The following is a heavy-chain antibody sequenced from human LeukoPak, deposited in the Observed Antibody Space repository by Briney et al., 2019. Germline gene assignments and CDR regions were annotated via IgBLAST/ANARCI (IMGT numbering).Heavy chain of an antibody. Sequence: SETLSLTCSVSGAFSTNYFWSWIRQPAGKGLQWIGRINTSGDTYHNPSLKSRVTMSVDTSKKQFSLNLSSMAAADTAVYYCARTLLPATMGAFDIWGQGTMVTVSS. D-gene: IGHD2-2*01. CDR2: INTSGDT. J-gene: IGHJ3*02. V-gene: IGHV4-4*07. CDR3: ARTLLPATMGAFDI. CDR1: GAFSTNYF.